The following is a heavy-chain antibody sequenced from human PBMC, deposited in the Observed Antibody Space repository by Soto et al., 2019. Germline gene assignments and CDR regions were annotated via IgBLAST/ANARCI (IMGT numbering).Heavy chain of an antibody. CDR2: ISSSGTNI. CDR3: ARNHYTEGELVPFDI. CDR1: GFTFSSYE. V-gene: IGHV3-48*03. Sequence: EVQLVESGGGLVQPGGSLRLSCAASGFTFSSYEMNWVRQAPGKGQEWVSYISSSGTNIYYADSVKGRFTISRDKAKISLYQQMNNLRVEDTAVYYCARNHYTEGELVPFDIWGQGTMVTVSS. D-gene: IGHD1-26*01. J-gene: IGHJ3*02.